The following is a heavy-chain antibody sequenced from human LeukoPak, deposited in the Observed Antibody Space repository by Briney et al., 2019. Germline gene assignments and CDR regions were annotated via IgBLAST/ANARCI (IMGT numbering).Heavy chain of an antibody. J-gene: IGHJ6*02. CDR2: IWYDGSNK. D-gene: IGHD3-22*01. V-gene: IGHV3-33*01. CDR3: ARALADYYDSSGYYYDYYYGMDV. CDR1: GFTFSSYG. Sequence: GGSLRLSFAGSGFTFSSYGMHGVRQAPGKGRDGVAVIWYDGSNKYYADSVKGRFTISRDNSKNTLYLQMNSLRAEDTAVYYCARALADYYDSSGYYYDYYYGMDVWGQGTTVTVSS.